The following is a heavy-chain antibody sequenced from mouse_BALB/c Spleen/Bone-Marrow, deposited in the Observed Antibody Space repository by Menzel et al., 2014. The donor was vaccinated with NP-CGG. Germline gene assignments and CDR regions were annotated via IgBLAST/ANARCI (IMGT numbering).Heavy chain of an antibody. D-gene: IGHD4-1*01. V-gene: IGHV5-6*01. CDR2: ISSVGSYT. CDR3: ARRGTGTGSYYFDY. CDR1: GFTFSNYG. Sequence: EVQLVESGGGLVKPGGSLKLSCAASGFTFSNYGMSWVRQTPDKRLEWVATISSVGSYTYYPDSVKGRFTISRDNAKNTLFLQMSSLKSEDTAMYYCARRGTGTGSYYFDYWGQGTTLTVSS. J-gene: IGHJ2*01.